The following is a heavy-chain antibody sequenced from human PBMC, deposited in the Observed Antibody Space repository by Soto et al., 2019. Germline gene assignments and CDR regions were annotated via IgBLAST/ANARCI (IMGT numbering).Heavy chain of an antibody. Sequence: LSLTCTVSGGSISSDYGSWIRQPAGKGMEWIGRIYTSGSTNYNPSLKSRVTMSVDTSKNQFCLKLSSVTAADTAVYYCARVGGPYYDFWSGYSYYYDYWGRVTLVTVSS. CDR1: GGSISSDY. V-gene: IGHV4-4*07. D-gene: IGHD3-3*01. J-gene: IGHJ4*02. CDR2: IYTSGST. CDR3: ARVGGPYYDFWSGYSYYYDY.